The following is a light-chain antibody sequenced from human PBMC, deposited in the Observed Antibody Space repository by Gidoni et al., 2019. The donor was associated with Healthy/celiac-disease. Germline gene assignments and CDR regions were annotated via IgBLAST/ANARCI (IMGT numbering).Light chain of an antibody. CDR2: WAS. J-gene: IGKJ2*01. CDR3: QQYYSTPYT. CDR1: QSFLYSSNNKNY. V-gene: IGKV4-1*01. Sequence: DIVMTQSPDSLAVSLGERATINCKSSQSFLYSSNNKNYLAWYQQKPGQPPKLLISWASTRESGVPDRCSGSGSGTDFTLTIRSLQAEDVAVYYCQQYYSTPYTFGQGTKLEIK.